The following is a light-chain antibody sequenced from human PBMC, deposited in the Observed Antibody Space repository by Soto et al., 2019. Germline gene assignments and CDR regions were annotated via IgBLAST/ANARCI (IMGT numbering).Light chain of an antibody. CDR1: SSDVGSYNR. CDR3: SSVTTSSTYG. V-gene: IGLV2-18*02. J-gene: IGLJ1*01. Sequence: QSVLTQPPSVSASPGQSVAISCTGTSSDVGSYNRVSWYQQPPGTAPKLMIYDVSNRPSGLPDRLSGCKSGNTASRTISLLQAEDEADYYCSSVTTSSTYGFGTGTKVT. CDR2: DVS.